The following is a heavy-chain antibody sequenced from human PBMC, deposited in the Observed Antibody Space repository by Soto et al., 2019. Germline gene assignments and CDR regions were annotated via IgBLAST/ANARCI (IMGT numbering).Heavy chain of an antibody. Sequence: GGSLRLSCAASGFTFSNAWMNWVRQAPGKGLEWVGRIKSKTDGGTTDYAAPVKGRFTISRDDSKNTLYLQMNSLKTEDTAVYYCTTDPKFWAYYYDSSGYSIRFFDYWGQGTLVTVSS. V-gene: IGHV3-15*07. CDR2: IKSKTDGGTT. J-gene: IGHJ4*02. CDR3: TTDPKFWAYYYDSSGYSIRFFDY. D-gene: IGHD3-22*01. CDR1: GFTFSNAW.